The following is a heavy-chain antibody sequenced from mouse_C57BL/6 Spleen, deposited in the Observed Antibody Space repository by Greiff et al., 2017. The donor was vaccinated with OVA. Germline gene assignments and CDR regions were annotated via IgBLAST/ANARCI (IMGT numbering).Heavy chain of an antibody. V-gene: IGHV14-1*01. CDR1: GFNIKDYY. CDR3: TIRGYDGNFDV. Sequence: EVQVVESGAELVRPGASVKLSCTASGFNIKDYYMHWVKQRPEQGLEWIGRIDPEDGDTEYAPKFQGKATMTPDTSSNTAYLQLSSLTSEDTAVYYCTIRGYDGNFDVWGTGTTVTVSS. J-gene: IGHJ1*03. CDR2: IDPEDGDT. D-gene: IGHD2-2*01.